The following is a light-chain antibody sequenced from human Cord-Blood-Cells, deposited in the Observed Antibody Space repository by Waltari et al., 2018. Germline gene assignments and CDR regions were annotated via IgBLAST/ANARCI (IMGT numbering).Light chain of an antibody. J-gene: IGKJ1*01. V-gene: IGKV3-20*01. CDR1: QSVSSSY. CDR2: GAS. Sequence: EIVLTQSPGTLSLSPGQRATLSCRASQSVSSSYLAWYQQKTGQAPRLLIYGASSRATGIPERLSGSGSGTDLTLTISRLEPEDFAVYYCKQYGSSPWTFGQGTKVEIK. CDR3: KQYGSSPWT.